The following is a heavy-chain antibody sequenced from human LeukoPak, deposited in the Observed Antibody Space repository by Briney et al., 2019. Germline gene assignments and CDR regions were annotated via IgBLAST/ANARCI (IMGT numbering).Heavy chain of an antibody. D-gene: IGHD6-19*01. CDR2: IYWDDDK. V-gene: IGHV2-5*02. CDR3: AHTKNSTGWKYYFDY. J-gene: IGHJ4*02. Sequence: ESAPTLVKSTQTLTLTCTFSGSSLSTTGVGAGLIRQPPGKALEWLAVIYWDDDKRYSPSLKSRLTITKDTSKNQVVLTMTNLDPVDTATYYCAHTKNSTGWKYYFDYWGQGTLVTAYS. CDR1: GSSLSTTGVG.